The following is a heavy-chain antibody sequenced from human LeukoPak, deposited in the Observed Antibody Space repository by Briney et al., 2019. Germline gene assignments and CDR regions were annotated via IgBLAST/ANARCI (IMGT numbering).Heavy chain of an antibody. Sequence: PSETLSLTCAVYGGSFSGYYWSWIRQPPGKGLEWIGEINHSGSTNYNPSLKSRVTISVDTSKNQFSLELSSVTAADTAVYYCARGLYDKYYFDYWGQGTLVTVSS. CDR2: INHSGST. CDR1: GGSFSGYY. D-gene: IGHD5/OR15-5a*01. V-gene: IGHV4-34*01. J-gene: IGHJ4*02. CDR3: ARGLYDKYYFDY.